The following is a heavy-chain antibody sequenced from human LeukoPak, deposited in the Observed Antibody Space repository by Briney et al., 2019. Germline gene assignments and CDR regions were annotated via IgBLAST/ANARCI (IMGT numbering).Heavy chain of an antibody. J-gene: IGHJ5*02. D-gene: IGHD3-10*01. CDR2: IIPIFGTA. V-gene: IGHV1-69*13. Sequence: SVKVSCKASGGTFSSYAISWERQAPGQGLEWMGGIIPIFGTANYAQKFQGRVTITADESTSTAYMELSSLRSEDTAVYYCARAGNYYGSGSYYSAWGQGTLVTVSS. CDR1: GGTFSSYA. CDR3: ARAGNYYGSGSYYSA.